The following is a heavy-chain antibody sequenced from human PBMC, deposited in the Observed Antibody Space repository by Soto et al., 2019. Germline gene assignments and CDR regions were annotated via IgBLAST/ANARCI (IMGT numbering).Heavy chain of an antibody. J-gene: IGHJ5*02. D-gene: IGHD3-10*01. CDR3: AQDREAYILWFGEEPSVNQFDP. CDR1: GFTCSSYG. Sequence: QVQLVESGGGVVQPGRSLRLSCAASGFTCSSYGMHWVRQAPGKGLEWVAVISYDGSHKYYADPVKSRFTISRDNSKNSLLLQMHRLRAECTAVYYCAQDREAYILWFGEEPSVNQFDPWCQGHMLTVAS. V-gene: IGHV3-30*18. CDR2: ISYDGSHK.